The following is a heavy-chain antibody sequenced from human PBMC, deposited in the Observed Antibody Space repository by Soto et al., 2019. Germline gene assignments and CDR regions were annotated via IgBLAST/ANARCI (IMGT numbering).Heavy chain of an antibody. J-gene: IGHJ4*02. D-gene: IGHD3-22*01. Sequence: PSETLSLTCTVSGGSISSYYWSWIRHPPGKGLEWIGYIYYSGSTNYNPSLKSRVTISVDTSKNPFSLKLSSVTAADTAVYYCARGATMIVVAIDYWGQGTLVTVSS. V-gene: IGHV4-59*01. CDR2: IYYSGST. CDR3: ARGATMIVVAIDY. CDR1: GGSISSYY.